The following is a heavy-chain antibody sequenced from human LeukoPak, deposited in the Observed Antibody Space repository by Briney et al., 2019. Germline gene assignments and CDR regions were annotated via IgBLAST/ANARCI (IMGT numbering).Heavy chain of an antibody. V-gene: IGHV4-38-2*02. D-gene: IGHD6-25*01. CDR1: GYSISSGYY. CDR2: IYHSGST. J-gene: IGHJ4*02. Sequence: SGTLSLTCTVSGYSISSGYYWGWIRQPPGKGLEWIGSIYHSGSTYYNPSLKSRVTISVDTSKNQFSLKLSSVTAADTAVYYCAKAAAGYYFDYWGQGTLVTVSS. CDR3: AKAAAGYYFDY.